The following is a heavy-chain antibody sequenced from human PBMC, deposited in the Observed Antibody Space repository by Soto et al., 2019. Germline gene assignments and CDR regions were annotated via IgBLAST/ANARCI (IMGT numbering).Heavy chain of an antibody. D-gene: IGHD5-12*01. J-gene: IGHJ4*02. V-gene: IGHV1-69*01. CDR2: IVPVFGRP. Sequence: QVQLVQAGAELKKPGSSVKVSCKASGGSCSNFGISWVRQAPGQGLEWMGGIVPVFGRPNYAQRFRGRLTITADESTSTGYMELISLRSDDTAVYYCAREGSGYNFWGQGTQVTVSS. CDR1: GGSCSNFG. CDR3: AREGSGYNF.